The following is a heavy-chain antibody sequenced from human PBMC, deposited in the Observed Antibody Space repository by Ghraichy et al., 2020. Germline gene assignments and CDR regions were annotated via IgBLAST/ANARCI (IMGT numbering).Heavy chain of an antibody. CDR1: GFTFDDYG. CDR3: ARAYCTGGVCQFDY. Sequence: GGSLRLSCAASGFTFDDYGMSWVRQAPGKGLEWVSGINWNGGSTGYADSVKGRFTISRDNAKNSLYLQMNSLRAEDTALYHCARAYCTGGVCQFDYWGQGTLVTVSS. J-gene: IGHJ4*02. CDR2: INWNGGST. V-gene: IGHV3-20*01. D-gene: IGHD2-8*02.